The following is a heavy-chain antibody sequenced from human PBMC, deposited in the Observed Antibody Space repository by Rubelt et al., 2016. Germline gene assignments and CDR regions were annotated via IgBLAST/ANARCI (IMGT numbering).Heavy chain of an antibody. J-gene: IGHJ4*02. V-gene: IGHV4-59*01. CDR3: ARDRGRTPFDY. Sequence: GGSISSYYWNWIRQPPGKGLEWIGYFYSGSTNYKPSLKSRVTISVDTSKNLFSLNPRSVTAADTAVYYCARDRGRTPFDYWGQGILVTVSS. CDR2: FYSGST. D-gene: IGHD1-14*01. CDR1: GGSISSYY.